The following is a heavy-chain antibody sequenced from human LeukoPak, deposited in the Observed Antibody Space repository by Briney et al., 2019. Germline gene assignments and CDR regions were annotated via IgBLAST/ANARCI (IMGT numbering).Heavy chain of an antibody. CDR3: ARDRWLVPDY. J-gene: IGHJ4*02. D-gene: IGHD6-19*01. V-gene: IGHV3-30*04. CDR1: GFNFSSYA. Sequence: PGGSLRLSCAASGFNFSSYAMHWVRQAPGKGLESVAVISYDGSNKYYADSVKGRFTISRDNSKNTLYLQMNSLRAEDTAVYYCARDRWLVPDYWGQGTLVTVSS. CDR2: ISYDGSNK.